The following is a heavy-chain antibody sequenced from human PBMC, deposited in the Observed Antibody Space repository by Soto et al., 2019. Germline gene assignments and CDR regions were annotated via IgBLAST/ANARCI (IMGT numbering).Heavy chain of an antibody. V-gene: IGHV3-66*01. CDR1: GFTVSSNY. D-gene: IGHD3-10*01. CDR2: IYSGGST. CDR3: AWFGELLSDFDY. Sequence: SLRLSCAASGFTVSSNYMSWVRQAPGKGLEWVSVIYSGGSTYYADSVKGRFTISRDNSKNTLYLQMNSLRAEDTAVYYCAWFGELLSDFDYWGQGTLVTVSS. J-gene: IGHJ4*02.